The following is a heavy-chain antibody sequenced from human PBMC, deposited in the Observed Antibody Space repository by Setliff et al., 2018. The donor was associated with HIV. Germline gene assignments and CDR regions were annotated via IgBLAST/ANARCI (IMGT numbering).Heavy chain of an antibody. CDR1: GDSIISGSYY. CDR2: IYNGGAS. D-gene: IGHD3-16*01. J-gene: IGHJ5*02. Sequence: SETLSLTCIVTGDSIISGSYYWAWIRQPPGKGLEWIGTIYNGGASHYNPSLKSRVIIFLDPSRNQFSLRLKSVTAADTAIYYCARGISTNAYWHGAPYNWFDPWGQGILVTVS. V-gene: IGHV4-39*07. CDR3: ARGISTNAYWHGAPYNWFDP.